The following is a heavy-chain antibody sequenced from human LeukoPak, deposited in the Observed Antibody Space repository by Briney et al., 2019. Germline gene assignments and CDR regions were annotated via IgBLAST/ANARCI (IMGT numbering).Heavy chain of an antibody. J-gene: IGHJ4*02. Sequence: PSETLSLTCAVYGGSFSGYYLSWIRQPPGKGLEWIGEINHSGSTNYNPSLKSRVTMSVDTSKNQFSLKLSSVTAADTAMYYCTRANGYGLIDYWGQGTLVTVSS. CDR3: TRANGYGLIDY. CDR2: INHSGST. V-gene: IGHV4-34*01. CDR1: GGSFSGYY. D-gene: IGHD3-10*01.